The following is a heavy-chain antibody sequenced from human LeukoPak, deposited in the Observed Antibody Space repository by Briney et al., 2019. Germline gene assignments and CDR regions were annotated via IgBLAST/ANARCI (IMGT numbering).Heavy chain of an antibody. D-gene: IGHD3-10*01. J-gene: IGHJ3*02. CDR1: GFTVSSNY. CDR3: ARDTRDYYGSGRPDAFDI. CDR2: IYSGGST. V-gene: IGHV3-53*01. Sequence: GGSLRLSCAASGFTVSSNYMSWVRQAPGKGLEWVSVIYSGGSTYYADSVKGRFTISRDNSKNTLYLQMNSLRAGDTAVYYCARDTRDYYGSGRPDAFDIWGQGTMVTVSS.